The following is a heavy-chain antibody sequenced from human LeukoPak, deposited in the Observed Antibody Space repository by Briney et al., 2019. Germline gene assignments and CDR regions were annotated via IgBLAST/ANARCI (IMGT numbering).Heavy chain of an antibody. V-gene: IGHV1-46*01. CDR3: ARAGYSSSWPTSYDY. Sequence: GASVKVSCKASGYTFTSYYMHWVRQAPGQGLEWMGIINPSGGSTSYAQKFQGRVTMTRDTSISTAYMELRSLRSDDTAVYYCARAGYSSSWPTSYDYWGQGTLVTVSS. CDR1: GYTFTSYY. CDR2: INPSGGST. J-gene: IGHJ4*02. D-gene: IGHD6-13*01.